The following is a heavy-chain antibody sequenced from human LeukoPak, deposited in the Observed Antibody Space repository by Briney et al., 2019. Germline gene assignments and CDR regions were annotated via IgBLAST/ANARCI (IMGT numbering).Heavy chain of an antibody. Sequence: SETLSLTCTVSGGSISSGDYYWSWIRQPPGKGLEWIGYIYYSGSTYYNPSLKSRVFILVDTSKNQFSLKLSSVTAADTAVYYCARALGGYDAFDIWGQGTMVTVSS. CDR2: IYYSGST. J-gene: IGHJ3*02. CDR3: ARALGGYDAFDI. V-gene: IGHV4-30-4*08. D-gene: IGHD3-22*01. CDR1: GGSISSGDYY.